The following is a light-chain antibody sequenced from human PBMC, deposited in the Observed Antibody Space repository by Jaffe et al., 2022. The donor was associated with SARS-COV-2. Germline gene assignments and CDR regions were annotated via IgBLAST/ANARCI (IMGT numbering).Light chain of an antibody. CDR3: QQYYSTPLT. V-gene: IGKV4-1*01. Sequence: DIVMTQSPDALAVSLGERATINCRSSQTLLYNSNNKNFLAWYQQKPGQPPKLVIYWASTRESGVPDRFNGTGSGTDFTLTIASLQAEDVAVYYCQQYYSTPLTFGGGTKVEIK. CDR2: WAS. CDR1: QTLLYNSNNKNF. J-gene: IGKJ4*01.